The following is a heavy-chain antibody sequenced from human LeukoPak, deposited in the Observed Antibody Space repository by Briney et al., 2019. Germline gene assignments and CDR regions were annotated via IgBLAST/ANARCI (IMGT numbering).Heavy chain of an antibody. Sequence: SVKVSCTASGCTFSSYAISWVRHAPGQGLELMGGIIPIFGTANYAQKFQGRVTITADESTSTAYMELSSLRSEDTAVYYCASTQKEIVVVIKAIPSAFDIWGQGTMVTVSS. CDR1: GCTFSSYA. V-gene: IGHV1-69*13. D-gene: IGHD3-22*01. CDR3: ASTQKEIVVVIKAIPSAFDI. J-gene: IGHJ3*02. CDR2: IIPIFGTA.